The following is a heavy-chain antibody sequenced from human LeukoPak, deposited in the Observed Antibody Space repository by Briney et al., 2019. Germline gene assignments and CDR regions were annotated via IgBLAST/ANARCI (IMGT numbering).Heavy chain of an antibody. J-gene: IGHJ4*02. Sequence: ASVKVSCKASGYTFTSYGISWVRQAPGQGLEWMGWISAYNGNTNHAQKLQGRVTMTTDTSTSTAYMELRSLRSDDTAVYYCARDTRTTVTLDRDYWGQGTLVTVSS. CDR1: GYTFTSYG. CDR3: ARDTRTTVTLDRDY. CDR2: ISAYNGNT. V-gene: IGHV1-18*01. D-gene: IGHD4-17*01.